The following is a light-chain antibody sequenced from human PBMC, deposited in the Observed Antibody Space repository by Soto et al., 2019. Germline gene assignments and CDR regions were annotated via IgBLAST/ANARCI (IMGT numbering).Light chain of an antibody. Sequence: QSALTQPASVSGSPGQSITISWTGTSSDLGGYNFVSWYQHHPGKAPKLMIYQVSNRPSGVSNRFSGSKSGNTASLTISGLQAEDEADYYCCSYTSSSPYVFGTGTKVTVL. CDR1: SSDLGGYNF. CDR2: QVS. V-gene: IGLV2-14*01. CDR3: CSYTSSSPYV. J-gene: IGLJ1*01.